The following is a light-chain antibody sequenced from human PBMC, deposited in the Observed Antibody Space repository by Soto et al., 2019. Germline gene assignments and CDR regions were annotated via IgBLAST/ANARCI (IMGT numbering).Light chain of an antibody. CDR2: AAS. Sequence: DIHMTQSPSSLSASVGDRVTITCRASQDISNFLAWYQQKPGKVPKLLIYAASTLRSGVPSRFSGSRSGTDFTLTISSLQPEDIATYYCQKYSDVPFTFGPGTKVDIK. CDR1: QDISNF. J-gene: IGKJ3*01. V-gene: IGKV1-27*01. CDR3: QKYSDVPFT.